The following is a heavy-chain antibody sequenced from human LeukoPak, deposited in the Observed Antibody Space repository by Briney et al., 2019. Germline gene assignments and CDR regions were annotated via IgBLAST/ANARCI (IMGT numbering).Heavy chain of an antibody. J-gene: IGHJ3*02. V-gene: IGHV3-48*01. D-gene: IGHD3-9*01. Sequence: GGSLRLSCTASGFTFSSYSMNWVRQAPGKGLEWVSYISSSSSTIYYADSVKGRFTISRDNAKNSLYLQMNSLRAEDTAVYYCARDREELRYFDWLLDAFDIWGQGTMVTVSS. CDR3: ARDREELRYFDWLLDAFDI. CDR1: GFTFSSYS. CDR2: ISSSSSTI.